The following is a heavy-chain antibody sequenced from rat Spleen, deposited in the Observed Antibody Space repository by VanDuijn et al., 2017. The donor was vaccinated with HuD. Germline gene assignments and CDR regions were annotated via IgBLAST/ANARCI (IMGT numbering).Heavy chain of an antibody. CDR1: GFSLTSNS. CDR3: ARAPGNGYVMDA. J-gene: IGHJ4*01. Sequence: QVQLKESGPGLVQPSQTLSLTCTVSGFSLTSNSVHWVRQPPGKGLEWMGGIWGDGSTDYNSALKSRLSISRDTSKNHIFLKMNSLQSEDRTTYYCARAPGNGYVMDAWGQGTSVTVSS. CDR2: IWGDGST. V-gene: IGHV2-1*01. D-gene: IGHD5-1*01.